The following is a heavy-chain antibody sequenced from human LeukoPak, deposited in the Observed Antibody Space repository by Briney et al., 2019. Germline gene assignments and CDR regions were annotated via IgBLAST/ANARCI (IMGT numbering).Heavy chain of an antibody. V-gene: IGHV3-33*01. D-gene: IGHD5-18*01. CDR2: IWYDGSNK. Sequence: PGRSLRLSCAASGFTFSSYGMHRVRQAPGKGLEWVAVIWYDGSNKYYADSVKGRFTISRDNSKNTLYLQMNSLRAEDTAVYYCARLIGSVDTAVDYWGQGTLVTVSS. J-gene: IGHJ4*02. CDR1: GFTFSSYG. CDR3: ARLIGSVDTAVDY.